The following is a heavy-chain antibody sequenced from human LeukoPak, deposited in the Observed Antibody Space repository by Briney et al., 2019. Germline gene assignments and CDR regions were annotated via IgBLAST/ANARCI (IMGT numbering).Heavy chain of an antibody. CDR2: IIPILGIA. CDR1: GGTFGSYT. V-gene: IGHV1-69*02. D-gene: IGHD3-3*01. Sequence: SVKVSCKASGGTFGSYTISWVRQAPGQGLEWMGRIIPILGIANYAQKFQGRVTITADKSTSTAYMELSSLRSEDTAVYYCARAIDDFWSGYPDYWGQGTLVTVSS. J-gene: IGHJ4*02. CDR3: ARAIDDFWSGYPDY.